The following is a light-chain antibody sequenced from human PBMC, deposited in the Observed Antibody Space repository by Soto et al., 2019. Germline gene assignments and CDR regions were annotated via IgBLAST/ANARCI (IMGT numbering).Light chain of an antibody. V-gene: IGKV3-11*01. J-gene: IGKJ3*01. CDR2: DAS. Sequence: EIVLTQSPSTLSLSPGESATLSCRASQSIGTSLAWYQQKPGQAPKVLIYDASNRATGVPARFRGSGSGTDFILTISNLHPDDFAAYYCHQHSSWPPFTFGPGTKVD. CDR1: QSIGTS. CDR3: HQHSSWPPFT.